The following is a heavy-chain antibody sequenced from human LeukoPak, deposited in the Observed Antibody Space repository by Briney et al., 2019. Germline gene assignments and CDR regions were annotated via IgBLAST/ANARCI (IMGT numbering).Heavy chain of an antibody. CDR1: GFTFSSYA. V-gene: IGHV3-30*04. J-gene: IGHJ6*03. D-gene: IGHD1-26*01. CDR2: ISYDGSNK. CDR3: AREDSGSYVGLMDV. Sequence: PGGSLRLSCAASGFTFSSYAMHWVRQAPGKGLEWVAVISYDGSNKYYADSVKGRFTISRDNSKNTLYLQMNSLRAEGTAVYYCAREDSGSYVGLMDVWGKGTTVTVSS.